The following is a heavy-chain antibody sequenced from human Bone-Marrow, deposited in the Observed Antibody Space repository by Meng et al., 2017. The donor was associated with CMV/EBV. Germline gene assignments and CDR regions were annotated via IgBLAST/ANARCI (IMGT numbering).Heavy chain of an antibody. CDR2: INPNSGGT. V-gene: IGHV1-2*02. CDR3: ARDRVYYGSGSYYSTWLDP. Sequence: FTGYYMHWVRQAPGQGLEWMGWINPNSGGTNYAQKFQGRVTMTRDTSISTAYMELSRLRSDDTAVYYCARDRVYYGSGSYYSTWLDPWGQGTLVTVSS. J-gene: IGHJ5*02. D-gene: IGHD3-10*01. CDR1: FTGYY.